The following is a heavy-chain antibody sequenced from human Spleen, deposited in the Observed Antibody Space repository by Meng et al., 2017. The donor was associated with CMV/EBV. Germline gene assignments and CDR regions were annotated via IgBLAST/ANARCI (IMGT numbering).Heavy chain of an antibody. CDR3: ARDAGTIAVSSIGDY. Sequence: SGYICTENGVDWMRQAPGQGPGWMGWISAYNGDPMYAPKVQGRITMTTDTSTSTAYMELRGLRSDDTAVYYCARDAGTIAVSSIGDYWGQGTLVTVSS. V-gene: IGHV1-18*01. J-gene: IGHJ4*02. CDR2: ISAYNGDP. D-gene: IGHD6-19*01. CDR1: GYICTENG.